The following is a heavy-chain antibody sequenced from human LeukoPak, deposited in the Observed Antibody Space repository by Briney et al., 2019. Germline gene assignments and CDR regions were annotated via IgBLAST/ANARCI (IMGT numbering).Heavy chain of an antibody. CDR1: GFTFSDYR. D-gene: IGHD2-2*01. CDR2: FNPSSTSI. CDR3: ARDPFYSSSTGCYFEDWFDP. V-gene: IGHV3-21*04. J-gene: IGHJ5*02. Sequence: GGSLLLCSASAGFTFSDYRISGGRPPPGKGLEGASSFNPSSTSIYYAVSVRGRFAISRENTKKSLYLQMSSLRAEDTALYYCARDPFYSSSTGCYFEDWFDPWGSGTLVTVSS.